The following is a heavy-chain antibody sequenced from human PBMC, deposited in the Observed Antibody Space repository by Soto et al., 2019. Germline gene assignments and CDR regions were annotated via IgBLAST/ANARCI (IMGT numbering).Heavy chain of an antibody. CDR1: GFTFTNYA. J-gene: IGHJ4*02. CDR2: ISATGGST. V-gene: IGHV3-23*01. Sequence: PGGSLRLCCAASGFTFTNYAMNWVRQAPGKGLEWVATISATGGSTYYADSVKGRFTISRDNSKNTLYLQMNGLRVEDTAVYYCAKDRLAGNFDYWGQGTQVTVSS. CDR3: AKDRLAGNFDY.